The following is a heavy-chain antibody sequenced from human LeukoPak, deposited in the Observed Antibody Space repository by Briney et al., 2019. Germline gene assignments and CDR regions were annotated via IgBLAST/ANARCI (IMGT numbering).Heavy chain of an antibody. V-gene: IGHV3-30*02. CDR3: AKCDYGDYGLDY. D-gene: IGHD4-17*01. Sequence: GGSLTLSCAASGFTFSSYAMDWVRQAPGKGLEWVAFIRYDGSNEYYADSVKGRFTISRDNSKNTLYLQMNSLRADDTAVYYCAKCDYGDYGLDYWGQGTLVTVSS. CDR2: IRYDGSNE. CDR1: GFTFSSYA. J-gene: IGHJ4*02.